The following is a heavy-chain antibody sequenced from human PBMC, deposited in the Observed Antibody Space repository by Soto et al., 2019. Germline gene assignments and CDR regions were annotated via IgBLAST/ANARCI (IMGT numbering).Heavy chain of an antibody. CDR3: AKPGRGQLLYIDY. Sequence: PRLSCATSGFTFVDYGLSWVRQAPGGGLEWVSAITGSGTSTYYADSVKGRFTISRDNSKNTVYLQLTSLRADDTAIYYCAKPGRGQLLYIDYWGQGALVTVYS. D-gene: IGHD1-1*01. J-gene: IGHJ4*02. V-gene: IGHV3-23*01. CDR1: GFTFVDYG. CDR2: ITGSGTST.